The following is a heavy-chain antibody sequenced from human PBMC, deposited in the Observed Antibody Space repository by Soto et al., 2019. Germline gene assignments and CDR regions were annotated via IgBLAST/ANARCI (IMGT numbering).Heavy chain of an antibody. CDR3: ARVYVAVVRDLGGWFDP. CDR1: GGSISSGGYY. J-gene: IGHJ5*02. D-gene: IGHD3-10*01. Sequence: PSETLSLTCTVSGGSISSGGYYWSWIRQHPGKGLEWIGYIYYSGSTYYNPSLKSRVTISVDTSKNQFSLTLSSVTAADTAVYYCARVYVAVVRDLGGWFDPWGQGTLVTVS. CDR2: IYYSGST. V-gene: IGHV4-31*03.